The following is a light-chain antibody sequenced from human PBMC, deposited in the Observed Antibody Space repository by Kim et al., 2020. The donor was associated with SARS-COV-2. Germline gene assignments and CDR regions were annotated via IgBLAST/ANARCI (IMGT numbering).Light chain of an antibody. CDR1: QGISSY. J-gene: IGKJ4*01. CDR2: DAS. Sequence: ASVAERITITRRASQGISSYLVGYHQKSGKAPTLLLPDASTLQGGVPSRFSGSGSGTEFTLPSSSLQPEDLATYYCEQLYTYLLTFGGGTKVDI. V-gene: IGKV1-9*01. CDR3: EQLYTYLLT.